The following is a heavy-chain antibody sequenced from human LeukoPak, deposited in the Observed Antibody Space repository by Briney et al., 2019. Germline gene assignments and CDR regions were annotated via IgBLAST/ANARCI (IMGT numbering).Heavy chain of an antibody. Sequence: GGSLRLSCAASGFTFDDYGMSWVRQAPGKGLEWVSGINWNGGSTGYADSVKGRFTISRDTAKNSLYLQMNSLRAEDTALYHCARVSGHKEFDYWGQGTLVTVSS. CDR3: ARVSGHKEFDY. CDR1: GFTFDDYG. CDR2: INWNGGST. D-gene: IGHD2/OR15-2a*01. V-gene: IGHV3-20*01. J-gene: IGHJ4*02.